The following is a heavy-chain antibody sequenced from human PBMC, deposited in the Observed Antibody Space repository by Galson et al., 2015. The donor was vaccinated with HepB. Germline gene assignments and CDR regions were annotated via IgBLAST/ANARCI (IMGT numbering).Heavy chain of an antibody. CDR1: GFTFSSYS. D-gene: IGHD3-3*01. V-gene: IGHV3-21*01. CDR3: ARNPDFWSGYSMDYYYYYYMDV. Sequence: SLRLSCAASGFTFSSYSMNWVRQAPGKGLEWVSSISSSSSYIYYADSVKGRFTISRDNAKNSLYLQMNSLRAEDTAVYYCARNPDFWSGYSMDYYYYYYMDVWGKGTTVTVSS. J-gene: IGHJ6*03. CDR2: ISSSSSYI.